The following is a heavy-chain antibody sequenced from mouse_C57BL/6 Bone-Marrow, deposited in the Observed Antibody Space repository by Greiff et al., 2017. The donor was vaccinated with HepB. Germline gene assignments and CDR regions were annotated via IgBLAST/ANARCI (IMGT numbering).Heavy chain of an antibody. Sequence: QVQLQQSGAELARPGASVKLSCKASGYTFTSYGISWVKQRTGQGLEWIGEIYPRSGNTYYNEKFKGKATLTADKSSSTAYMELRSLTSDDSAVYFCAREAIYYYTWYFDVWGTGTTVTVSS. CDR3: AREAIYYYTWYFDV. D-gene: IGHD1-1*02. CDR2: IYPRSGNT. J-gene: IGHJ1*03. V-gene: IGHV1-81*01. CDR1: GYTFTSYG.